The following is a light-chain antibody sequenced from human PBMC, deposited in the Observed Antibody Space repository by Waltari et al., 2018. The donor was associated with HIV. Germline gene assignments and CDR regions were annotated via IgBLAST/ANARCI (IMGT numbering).Light chain of an antibody. CDR2: AAS. Sequence: IQMIPSPSSLSASVADGVTITCRTSQSISSYVNWYQQKPGKAPNLLIYAASSLQSGVPLRFSGSGSGTGFTLTISSLQPEDFATYYCQQSYSTPHTFGGGTKVEIK. J-gene: IGKJ4*01. V-gene: IGKV1-39*01. CDR3: QQSYSTPHT. CDR1: QSISSY.